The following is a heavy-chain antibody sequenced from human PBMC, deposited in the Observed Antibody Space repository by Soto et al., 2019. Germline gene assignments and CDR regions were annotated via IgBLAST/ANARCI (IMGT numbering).Heavy chain of an antibody. CDR1: GGSISSSSYY. D-gene: IGHD5-18*01. CDR2: IYYSGST. J-gene: IGHJ4*02. V-gene: IGHV4-39*01. CDR3: ARGYGYYFDY. Sequence: ASETLSLTCTVSGGSISSSSYYWGWIRQPPGKGLEWIGSIYYSGSTYYNPSLKSRVTISVDTSKNQLSLKLSSVTAADTAVYYCARGYGYYFDYWGQGTLVTVSS.